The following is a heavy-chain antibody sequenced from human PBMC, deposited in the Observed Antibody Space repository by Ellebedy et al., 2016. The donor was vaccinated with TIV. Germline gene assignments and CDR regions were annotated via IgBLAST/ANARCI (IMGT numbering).Heavy chain of an antibody. CDR3: AKIFFGSSGYYITALDF. Sequence: GGSLRLXCAASGFTFGSYGMHWVRQAPGKGLEWVAFISYNGRNEYYADSVKGRFTISRDYSKNTLYLQMNSLRAEDTALYYCAKIFFGSSGYYITALDFWGPGTLVTVSS. J-gene: IGHJ4*02. D-gene: IGHD3-22*01. V-gene: IGHV3-30*02. CDR1: GFTFGSYG. CDR2: ISYNGRNE.